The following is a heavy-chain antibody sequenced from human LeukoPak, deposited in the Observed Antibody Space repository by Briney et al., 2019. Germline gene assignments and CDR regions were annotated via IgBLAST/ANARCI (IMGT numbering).Heavy chain of an antibody. CDR2: INHSGST. CDR3: ARRGAGYSSSSDY. CDR1: GGSFSGYY. D-gene: IGHD6-6*01. Sequence: PSETLSLTCAVYGGSFSGYYWSWIRQPPGKGLEWIGEINHSGSTYYNPSLKSRVTISVDTSKNQFSLKLSSVTAADTAVYYCARRGAGYSSSSDYWGQGTLVTVSS. V-gene: IGHV4-34*01. J-gene: IGHJ4*02.